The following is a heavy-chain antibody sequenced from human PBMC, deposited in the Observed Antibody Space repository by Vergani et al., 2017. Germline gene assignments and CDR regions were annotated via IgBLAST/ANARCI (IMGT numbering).Heavy chain of an antibody. D-gene: IGHD3-10*01. Sequence: VQLVESGGGLVQPGRSLRLSCAASGFTFSSYAMHWVRQAPGKGLEWVAVISYDGSNKYYADSVKGRFTISRDNAKNSLYLQMNSLRAEDTAVYYCARDVSYVSDYVDVWGKGTTVTVSS. V-gene: IGHV3-30-3*01. J-gene: IGHJ6*04. CDR3: ARDVSYVSDYVDV. CDR1: GFTFSSYA. CDR2: ISYDGSNK.